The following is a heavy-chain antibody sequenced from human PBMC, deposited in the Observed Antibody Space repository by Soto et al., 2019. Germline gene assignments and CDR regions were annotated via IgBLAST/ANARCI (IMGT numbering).Heavy chain of an antibody. CDR1: GGSFSGYY. D-gene: IGHD3-3*01. J-gene: IGHJ6*02. V-gene: IGHV4-34*01. CDR3: AVEYYDFWSGSFDYYYYYGMDV. CDR2: INPAGST. Sequence: SETLSLTCAVYGGSFSGYYWSWIRQPPGKGLEWIGEINPAGSTNYNPSLRSRVTISVDTSKNQFSLKLSSVTAADTAVYYCAVEYYDFWSGSFDYYYYYGMDVWGQGTTVTVSS.